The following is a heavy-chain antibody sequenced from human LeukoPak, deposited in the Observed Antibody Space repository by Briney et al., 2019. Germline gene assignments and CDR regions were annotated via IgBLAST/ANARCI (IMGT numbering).Heavy chain of an antibody. D-gene: IGHD3-3*01. V-gene: IGHV4-61*01. CDR1: GGSIRSSYYY. Sequence: SETLSLTCTVSGGSIRSSYYYWSWIRQPPGKGLEWIGYIYYSGSTNYNPSLKSRVTISVDTSKNQFSLKLSSVTAADTAVYYCARVYDFWGYFDYWGQGTLVTVSS. J-gene: IGHJ4*02. CDR2: IYYSGST. CDR3: ARVYDFWGYFDY.